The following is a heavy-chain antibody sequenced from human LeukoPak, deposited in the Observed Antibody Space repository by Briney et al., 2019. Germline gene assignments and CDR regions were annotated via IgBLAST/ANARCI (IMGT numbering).Heavy chain of an antibody. CDR2: VYYTGST. CDR3: ARHFAYSSSSYFDY. J-gene: IGHJ4*02. D-gene: IGHD6-6*01. CDR1: GCSVSNYY. V-gene: IGHV4-59*08. Sequence: SETLCLTCSASGCSVSNYYWSWIRQPPGKGLEWIGYVYYTGSTNYNPSLKSRVTMFEDKSKNQFSLRLYSVTVADTAVDYCARHFAYSSSSYFDYWGQGSLVTVSS.